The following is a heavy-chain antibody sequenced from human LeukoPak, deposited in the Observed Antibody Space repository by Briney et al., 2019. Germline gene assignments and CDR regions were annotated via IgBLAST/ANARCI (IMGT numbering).Heavy chain of an antibody. CDR3: ARDSYYYGSGSAFDY. CDR2: IIPIFGTA. J-gene: IGHJ4*02. D-gene: IGHD3-10*01. V-gene: IGHV1-69*05. Sequence: VASVKVSCKASGGTFSSYAISWVRQAPGQGLEWMGRIIPIFGTANYAQKFQGRVTITTDESTSTAYMELSGLRSEDTAVYYCARDSYYYGSGSAFDYWGQGTLVTVSS. CDR1: GGTFSSYA.